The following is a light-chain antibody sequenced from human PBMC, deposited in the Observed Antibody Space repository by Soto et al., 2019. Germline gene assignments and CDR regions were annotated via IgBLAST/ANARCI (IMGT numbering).Light chain of an antibody. CDR2: GNS. V-gene: IGLV1-40*01. CDR3: QSYESSLSMV. CDR1: GSNIGAGYD. Sequence: QSVLTQPPSVSGAPGQRSTISCTGSGSNIGAGYDVHWYQQLPGTAPKLLIYGNSNRPSGVPDRFSGSKSGTSASLAITGLQAEDEADYYCQSYESSLSMVFGGGTKLTVL. J-gene: IGLJ2*01.